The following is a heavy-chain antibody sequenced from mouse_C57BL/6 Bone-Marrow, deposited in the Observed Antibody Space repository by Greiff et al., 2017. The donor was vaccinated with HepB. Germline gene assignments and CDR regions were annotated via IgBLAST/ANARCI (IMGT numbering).Heavy chain of an antibody. V-gene: IGHV1-63*01. CDR3: ARGGSSYPFAY. CDR1: GYTFTNYW. CDR2: IYPGGGYT. J-gene: IGHJ3*01. Sequence: QVHVKQSGAELVRPGTSVKMSCKASGYTFTNYWIGWAKQRPGHGLEWIGDIYPGGGYTNYNEKFKGKATLTADKSSSTAYMQFSSLTSEDSAIYYCARGGSSYPFAYWGQGTLVTVSA. D-gene: IGHD1-1*01.